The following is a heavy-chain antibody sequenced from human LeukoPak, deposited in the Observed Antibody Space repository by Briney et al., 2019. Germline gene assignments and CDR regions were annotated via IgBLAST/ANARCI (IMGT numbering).Heavy chain of an antibody. V-gene: IGHV1-46*01. Sequence: ASVKVSCTASGGTFSSYAISWVRQAPGQGLEWMGIINPSGGSTSYAQKFQGRVTMTRDTSTSTVYMELSSLRSEDTAVYYCAREGIAARPLDYWGQRTLVTVSS. CDR3: AREGIAARPLDY. CDR1: GGTFSSYA. J-gene: IGHJ4*02. D-gene: IGHD6-6*01. CDR2: INPSGGST.